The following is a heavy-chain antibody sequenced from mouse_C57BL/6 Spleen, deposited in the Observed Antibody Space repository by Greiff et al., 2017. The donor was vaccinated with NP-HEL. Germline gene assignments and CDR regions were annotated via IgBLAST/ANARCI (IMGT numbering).Heavy chain of an antibody. CDR2: IDPNSGGT. J-gene: IGHJ2*01. D-gene: IGHD4-1*01. CDR3: ARANWDAGDY. V-gene: IGHV1-72*01. Sequence: QVQLQQPGAELVKPGASVKLSCKASGYTFTSYWMHWVKQRPGRGLEWIGRIDPNSGGTKYNEKFKSKATLTVDKPSSTAYMQLSSLTSGDSAVYYCARANWDAGDYWGQGTTLTVSS. CDR1: GYTFTSYW.